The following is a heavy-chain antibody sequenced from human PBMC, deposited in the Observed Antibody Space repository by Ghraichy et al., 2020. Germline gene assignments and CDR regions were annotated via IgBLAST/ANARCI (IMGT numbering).Heavy chain of an antibody. V-gene: IGHV1-69*13. CDR3: ARSRSYPLFEAADY. Sequence: SVKVSCKASGGTFSSYAISWVRQAPGQGLEWMGGIIPIFGTANYAQKFQGRVTITADESTSTAYMELSSLRSEDTAVYYCARSRSYPLFEAADYWGQGTLVTVSS. CDR2: IIPIFGTA. D-gene: IGHD1-26*01. J-gene: IGHJ4*02. CDR1: GGTFSSYA.